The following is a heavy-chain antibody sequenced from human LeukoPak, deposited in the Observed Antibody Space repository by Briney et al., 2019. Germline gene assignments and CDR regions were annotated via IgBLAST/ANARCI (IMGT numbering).Heavy chain of an antibody. V-gene: IGHV3-33*01. D-gene: IGHD3-10*01. Sequence: PGGSLRLSCAASGFTFSSYGMHWVRQAPGKGLEWVAVIWYDGSNKYYADSVKGRFTISRDNSKNTLYLQMNSLRAEDTAVYYCARARPYYYGSGSYYNNYWGQGTLVTVPS. CDR2: IWYDGSNK. J-gene: IGHJ4*02. CDR3: ARARPYYYGSGSYYNNY. CDR1: GFTFSSYG.